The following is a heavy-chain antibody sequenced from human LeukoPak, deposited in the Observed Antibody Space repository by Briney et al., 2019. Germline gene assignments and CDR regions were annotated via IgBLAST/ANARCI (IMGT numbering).Heavy chain of an antibody. J-gene: IGHJ5*02. V-gene: IGHV3-53*01. CDR2: IYSGGST. CDR1: GFTVSSNY. D-gene: IGHD4-11*01. Sequence: GRSLRLSCAASGFTVSSNYMSWVRQAPGKGLKWVSVIYSGGSTYYADSVKGRFTISRDNSKNTLYLQMNSLRAEDTAVYYCASRATVTTDRFWFDPWGQGTLVTVSS. CDR3: ASRATVTTDRFWFDP.